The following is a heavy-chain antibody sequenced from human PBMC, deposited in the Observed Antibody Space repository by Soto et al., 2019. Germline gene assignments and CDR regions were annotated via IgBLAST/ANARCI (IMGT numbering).Heavy chain of an antibody. CDR2: INAGNGNT. CDR1: GYTFIYSA. Sequence: ASVKVSCKASGYTFIYSAMHWVRQAPGQSLEWMAWINAGNGNTKYSQKFKGRVTISRDTSANTVYMELNSLRPEDTAMYFCARSAIGHPKNFDYWRQGTLVTVAS. D-gene: IGHD2-21*01. CDR3: ARSAIGHPKNFDY. V-gene: IGHV1-3*01. J-gene: IGHJ4*02.